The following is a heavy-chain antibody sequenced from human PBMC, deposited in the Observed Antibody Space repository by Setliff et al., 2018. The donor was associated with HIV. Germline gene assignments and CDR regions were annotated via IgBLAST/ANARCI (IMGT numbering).Heavy chain of an antibody. J-gene: IGHJ4*02. CDR2: IYTSGNT. CDR1: GDSVSSRSYY. Sequence: SETLSLTCTVSGDSVSSRSYYWSWIRQPAGKGLEWIGRIYTSGNTNYNPSLKSLKSRVTISLDTSKNQFSLKLNSVTAADTAVYYCARDAPWDSWYVISGSFDYWGQGILVTVSS. CDR3: ARDAPWDSWYVISGSFDY. V-gene: IGHV4-61*02. D-gene: IGHD6-13*01.